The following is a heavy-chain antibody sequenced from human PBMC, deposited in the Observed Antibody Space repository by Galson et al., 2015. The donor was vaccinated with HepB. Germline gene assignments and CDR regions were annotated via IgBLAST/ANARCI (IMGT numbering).Heavy chain of an antibody. CDR2: MSGDGSNE. CDR1: GFTFSNFG. CDR3: AKWGSVARYAFDI. V-gene: IGHV3-30*18. J-gene: IGHJ3*02. D-gene: IGHD6-19*01. Sequence: SLRLSCAASGFTFSNFGMHWVRQAPGKGLEWVAVMSGDGSNEYYADSVRGRFTISRDNSKNTLYLQMNSLRAEDTAVYYCAKWGSVARYAFDIWGQGTMVTVSS.